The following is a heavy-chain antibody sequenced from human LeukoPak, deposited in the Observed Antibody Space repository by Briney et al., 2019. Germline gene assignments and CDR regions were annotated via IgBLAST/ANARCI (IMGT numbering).Heavy chain of an antibody. V-gene: IGHV7-4-1*02. J-gene: IGHJ4*02. D-gene: IGHD6-19*01. CDR3: ARGSPLLGNTQWLVGEAGDDY. CDR2: XXXXXGNP. Sequence: XAPGQGLXXXXXXXXXXGNPTYAQGFTGRFVLSLDTSVSTAYLQISSLKAEDTAVYYCARGSPLLGNTQWLVGEAGDDYWGQGTLVTVSS.